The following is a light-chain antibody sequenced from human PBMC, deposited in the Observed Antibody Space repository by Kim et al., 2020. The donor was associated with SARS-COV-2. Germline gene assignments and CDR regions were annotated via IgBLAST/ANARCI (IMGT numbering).Light chain of an antibody. V-gene: IGLV2-14*03. Sequence: GQSITIACTGTSSDVGGYNYVSWYQQHPGKAPKLMIYDVSNRPSGVSNRFSGSMSGNTASLTISGLQAEDEADYYCSSYTSSSTLVFGTGTKVTVL. CDR2: DVS. CDR1: SSDVGGYNY. J-gene: IGLJ1*01. CDR3: SSYTSSSTLV.